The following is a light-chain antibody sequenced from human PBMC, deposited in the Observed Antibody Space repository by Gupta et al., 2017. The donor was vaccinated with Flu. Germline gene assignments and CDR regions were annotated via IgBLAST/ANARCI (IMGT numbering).Light chain of an antibody. Sequence: QSALTQPASVSGSPGQSITISCTGTSSDIGVFNLVSWYQLHPDKAPKLLIFEAYKRPSGVSNRFSGSKSGNTASLTISGLQAEDDGDYYCCSYTGSSTVIFGGGTKLTVL. V-gene: IGLV2-23*01. CDR2: EAY. CDR3: CSYTGSSTVI. CDR1: SSDIGVFNL. J-gene: IGLJ2*01.